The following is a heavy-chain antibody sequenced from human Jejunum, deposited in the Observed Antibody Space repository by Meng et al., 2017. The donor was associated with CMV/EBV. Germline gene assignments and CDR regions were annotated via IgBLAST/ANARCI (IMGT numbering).Heavy chain of an antibody. Sequence: QASAHGLVRPSATLSLTAHVSGDSISNDCWSGIPQPDGKKLEWIGRFSPGGNINYLPSLKGRLTMSVDTSNNQIFLNVTSVTAADTALYYCARGESRGYYYFDYWGQGILVTVSS. CDR1: GDSISNDC. CDR2: FSPGGNI. D-gene: IGHD3-22*01. J-gene: IGHJ4*02. CDR3: ARGESRGYYYFDY. V-gene: IGHV4-4*07.